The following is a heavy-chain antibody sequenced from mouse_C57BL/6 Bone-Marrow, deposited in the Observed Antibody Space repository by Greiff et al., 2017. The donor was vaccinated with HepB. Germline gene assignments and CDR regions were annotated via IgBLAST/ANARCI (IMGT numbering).Heavy chain of an antibody. CDR1: GYTFTSYW. J-gene: IGHJ3*01. V-gene: IGHV1-59*01. Sequence: VQLQQPGAELVRPLTSVKLSCKASGYTFTSYWMHWVKQRPGQGLEWIGVIDPSDSYTNYNQKFKGKATLTVDTSSSTAYMQLSSLTSEDSAVYYCARTNGSWFAYWGQGTLVTVSA. CDR3: ARTNGSWFAY. CDR2: IDPSDSYT.